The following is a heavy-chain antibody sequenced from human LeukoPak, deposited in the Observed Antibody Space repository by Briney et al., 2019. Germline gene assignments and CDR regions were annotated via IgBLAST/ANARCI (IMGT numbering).Heavy chain of an antibody. Sequence: GASVTVSFKASGYTFTDYYMHWVRQAPGQGLEWMGWINPNSGGTNYAQKFQGRVTMTRDTSISTAYMELSRLRSDDTAVYYCASVGIAVAGTFDYWGQGTLVTVSS. CDR3: ASVGIAVAGTFDY. J-gene: IGHJ4*02. V-gene: IGHV1-2*02. D-gene: IGHD6-19*01. CDR1: GYTFTDYY. CDR2: INPNSGGT.